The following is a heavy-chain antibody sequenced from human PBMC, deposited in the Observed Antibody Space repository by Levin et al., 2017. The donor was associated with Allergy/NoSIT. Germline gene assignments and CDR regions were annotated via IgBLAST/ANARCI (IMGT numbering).Heavy chain of an antibody. CDR2: IDWDDDK. J-gene: IGHJ4*02. Sequence: QTLSLTCTFSGFSLSTSGMCVSWIRQPPGKALEWLALIDWDDDKYYSTSLKTRLTISKDTSKNQVVLTMTNMDPVDTATYYCARTRSFTYYDYIWGSYRFDYWGQGTLVTVSS. V-gene: IGHV2-70*01. D-gene: IGHD3-16*02. CDR3: ARTRSFTYYDYIWGSYRFDY. CDR1: GFSLSTSGMC.